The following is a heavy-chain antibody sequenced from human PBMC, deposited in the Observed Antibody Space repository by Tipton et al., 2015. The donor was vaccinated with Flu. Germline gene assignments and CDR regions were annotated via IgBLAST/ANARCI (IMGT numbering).Heavy chain of an antibody. Sequence: SLRLSCAGSGFTFRNYAMSWVRQAPGTGLEWVSSIHGSGGSTYYADSVKGRFTISRDNSKNTLYLQMDSLRAEDTAVYYCAKDGDSSGYPYYFGFWGQGTLVTVSS. CDR3: AKDGDSSGYPYYFGF. D-gene: IGHD3-22*01. CDR2: IHGSGGST. CDR1: GFTFRNYA. J-gene: IGHJ4*02. V-gene: IGHV3-23*01.